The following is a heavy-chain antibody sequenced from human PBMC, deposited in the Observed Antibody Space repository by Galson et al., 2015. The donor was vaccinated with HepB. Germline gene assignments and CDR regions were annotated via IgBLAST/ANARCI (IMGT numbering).Heavy chain of an antibody. Sequence: SLRLSCAASGFTFSDYYMSWIRPAPGKGLEWVSYISSSSSYTNYADSVRGRFTISRDNAKNSLYGQMNSLRAEDTAVYYCARERGRVVVTTGAFDIGGQGKMVTVSS. CDR2: ISSSSSYT. D-gene: IGHD3-22*01. J-gene: IGHJ3*02. V-gene: IGHV3-11*05. CDR3: ARERGRVVVTTGAFDI. CDR1: GFTFSDYY.